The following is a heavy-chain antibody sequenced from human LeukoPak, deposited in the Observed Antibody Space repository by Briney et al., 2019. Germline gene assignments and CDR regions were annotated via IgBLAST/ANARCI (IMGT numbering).Heavy chain of an antibody. CDR1: GDSINSLDL. CDR2: MYLSGTT. CDR3: AGLVGRYSSGLYYYYFDY. D-gene: IGHD3-22*01. Sequence: PSETLSLTCTVSGDSINSLDLWSWVRQPPGEGLEWIGEMYLSGTTHSNPSVKSRVTISIDKSKNQFFLNLSSVTAADTAVYYCAGLVGRYSSGLYYYYFDYWGQGTLVTVSS. J-gene: IGHJ4*02. V-gene: IGHV4-4*02.